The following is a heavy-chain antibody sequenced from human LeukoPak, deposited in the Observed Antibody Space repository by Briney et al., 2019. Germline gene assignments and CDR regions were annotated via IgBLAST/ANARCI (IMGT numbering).Heavy chain of an antibody. CDR2: ISSSDGST. J-gene: IGHJ4*02. D-gene: IGHD2-2*01. CDR1: GFTFSLYA. Sequence: TGGSLGLSCIASGFTFSLYAMHWVRQAPGKGLEYVSAISSSDGSTYYADSVKGRFTISRDNSKNTLYLQMGSLRPEDMGVYYCVREERGQAMDYWGQGTLVTVSS. V-gene: IGHV3-64*02. CDR3: VREERGQAMDY.